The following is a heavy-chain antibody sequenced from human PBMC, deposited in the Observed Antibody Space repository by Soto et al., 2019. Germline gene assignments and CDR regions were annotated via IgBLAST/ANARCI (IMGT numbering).Heavy chain of an antibody. CDR2: IYYSGIT. J-gene: IGHJ4*02. Sequence: QVQLQESGPGLVKPSETLSLTCTVSGGSISSYYWSWIRQPPGKGLEWIGYIYYSGITDYNPSLKGRVTISVDTSKSQFSLKLSSVTAADTAVYYCARGGGVYYFDYWGQGTLGTVSS. CDR3: ARGGGVYYFDY. D-gene: IGHD2-8*02. V-gene: IGHV4-59*01. CDR1: GGSISSYY.